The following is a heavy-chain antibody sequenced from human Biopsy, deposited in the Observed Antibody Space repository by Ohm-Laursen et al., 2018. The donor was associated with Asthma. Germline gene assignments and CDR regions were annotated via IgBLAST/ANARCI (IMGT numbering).Heavy chain of an antibody. Sequence: ASVKVSCKTSGYTFNSAGITWMRQAPGQGLEWMGWISVYNGNTKVAQKLQDRVTMITGTSTSTAYMELRSLRSDDTAVYFCARAVDYSHYYGIDVWGQGTTVTVS. CDR2: ISVYNGNT. D-gene: IGHD3-10*01. V-gene: IGHV1-18*01. CDR1: GYTFNSAG. CDR3: ARAVDYSHYYGIDV. J-gene: IGHJ6*02.